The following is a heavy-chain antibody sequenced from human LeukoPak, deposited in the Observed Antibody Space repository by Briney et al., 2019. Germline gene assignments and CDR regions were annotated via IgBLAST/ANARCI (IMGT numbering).Heavy chain of an antibody. CDR1: GFTFDDYA. J-gene: IGHJ6*03. Sequence: GGSLRLSCAASGFTFDDYAMHWVRQAPGKGLEWVSLISWDGGSTYYADSVKGRFTISRDNSKNSLYLQMNSLRAEDTALYYCAKAVYDFWSGLMDVWGKGTTVTVSS. D-gene: IGHD3-3*01. CDR2: ISWDGGST. V-gene: IGHV3-43D*03. CDR3: AKAVYDFWSGLMDV.